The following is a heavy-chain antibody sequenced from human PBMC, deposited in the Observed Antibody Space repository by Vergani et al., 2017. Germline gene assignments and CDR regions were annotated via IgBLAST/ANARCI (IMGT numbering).Heavy chain of an antibody. CDR1: GYIFSDYY. CDR2: FNTSGGNI. CDR3: ARDSLSQLLLSPWFDP. Sequence: QVQLVQSGAEVKKPGASVRVSCKTSGYIFSDYYIHWVRQAPGQGLEWVGWFNTSGGNIDCAQKFQGRVTILADESTSTAYMELSSLRSEDTAVYYCARDSLSQLLLSPWFDPWGQGTLVTVSS. V-gene: IGHV1-2*02. D-gene: IGHD2-2*01. J-gene: IGHJ5*02.